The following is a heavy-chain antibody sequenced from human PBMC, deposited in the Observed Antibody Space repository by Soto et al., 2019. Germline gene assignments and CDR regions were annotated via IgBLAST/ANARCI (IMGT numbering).Heavy chain of an antibody. CDR2: IYHSGST. CDR1: GYSISSGYY. J-gene: IGHJ5*02. V-gene: IGHV4-38-2*01. Sequence: SETLSLTCAVSGYSISSGYYWGWIRQPPGKGLEWIGSIYHSGSTYYNPSLKSRVTISVDTSKNQFSLKLSSVTAADTAVYYCARRSYYDSSGYPNWFDPWGQGTLVT. D-gene: IGHD3-22*01. CDR3: ARRSYYDSSGYPNWFDP.